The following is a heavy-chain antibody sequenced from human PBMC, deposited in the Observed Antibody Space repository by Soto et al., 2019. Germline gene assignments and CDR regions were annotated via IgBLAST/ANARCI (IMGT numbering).Heavy chain of an antibody. Sequence: SETLSLTCTVSGGSISSYYWSWIRQPPGKGLEWIGYIYYSGSTNYNPSLKSRVTISVDTSKNQFSLKLSSVTAADTAVYYCARGRKQLWCPFDYWGQGTLVTVS. CDR1: GGSISSYY. J-gene: IGHJ4*02. D-gene: IGHD5-18*01. V-gene: IGHV4-59*01. CDR3: ARGRKQLWCPFDY. CDR2: IYYSGST.